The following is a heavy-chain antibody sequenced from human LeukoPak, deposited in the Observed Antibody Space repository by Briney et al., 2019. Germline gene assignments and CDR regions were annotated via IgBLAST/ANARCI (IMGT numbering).Heavy chain of an antibody. D-gene: IGHD3-3*01. J-gene: IGHJ6*03. CDR1: GFTFSSYW. Sequence: GGSLRLSCAASGFTFSSYWMNWVRQAPGKGLEWVANIKQDGSEKYYVDSVKGRFTISRDNSKNTLYLQMNSLRAEDTAVYYCAKDRGLDDFWSGYPHYYMDVWGKGTTVTVSS. CDR3: AKDRGLDDFWSGYPHYYMDV. V-gene: IGHV3-7*01. CDR2: IKQDGSEK.